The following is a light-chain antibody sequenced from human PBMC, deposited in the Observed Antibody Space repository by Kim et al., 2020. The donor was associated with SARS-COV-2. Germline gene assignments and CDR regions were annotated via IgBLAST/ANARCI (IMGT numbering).Light chain of an antibody. V-gene: IGLV3-21*04. Sequence: SYELTQPPSVSVAPGKTARITCGGNNIGSKSVHWYQQKPGQAPLLVIYSDTDRPSGIPERLSGSNSGNTATLTISRVEAGDEADYYCQVWDSSSDHYVFGTGTKVTVL. CDR1: NIGSKS. J-gene: IGLJ1*01. CDR2: SDT. CDR3: QVWDSSSDHYV.